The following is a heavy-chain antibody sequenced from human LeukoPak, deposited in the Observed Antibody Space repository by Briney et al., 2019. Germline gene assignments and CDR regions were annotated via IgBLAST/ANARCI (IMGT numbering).Heavy chain of an antibody. V-gene: IGHV4-34*01. CDR1: GGSFSGYY. CDR2: INYRGST. J-gene: IGHJ5*02. D-gene: IGHD3-10*01. Sequence: PSETLSLTCAVYGGSFSGYYWSWIRQSPGKGLEWIGEINYRGSTNYNPSLKRRVTISVDTSKNQFSLKLSSVTAADTAVCYCAKSLYGSGSYYNWFDPWGQGTLVTVSS. CDR3: AKSLYGSGSYYNWFDP.